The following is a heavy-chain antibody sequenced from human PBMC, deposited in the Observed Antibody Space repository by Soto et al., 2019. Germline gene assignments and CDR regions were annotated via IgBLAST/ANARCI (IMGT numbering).Heavy chain of an antibody. CDR2: MNPNSGNT. CDR3: ARGKWATTVTPGFDP. V-gene: IGHV1-8*01. Sequence: QVQLVQSGAEVKKPGASVKVPCKASGYTFTSYEINWVRQATGQGLEWMGWMNPNSGNTGFAQKFQGRVTLTRTTSIRPVYMALCSLRSDATAVYSCARGKWATTVTPGFDPWGQGTLVTVSS. CDR1: GYTFTSYE. J-gene: IGHJ5*02. D-gene: IGHD4-17*01.